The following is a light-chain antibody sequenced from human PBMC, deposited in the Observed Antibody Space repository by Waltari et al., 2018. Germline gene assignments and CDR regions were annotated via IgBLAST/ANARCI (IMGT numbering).Light chain of an antibody. CDR1: QSLLHSNGKTY. V-gene: IGKV2D-29*02. CDR2: EVT. J-gene: IGKJ1*01. Sequence: DIVMTQTPLSLPVTPGAPASISCRSSQSLLHSNGKTYLHWYLQKPGQSPRLLIYEVTNRESGLPDRFSVSASCTYFTLNITRVEPEDVGVYYCMQSTKYPTFGQGTKVEIK. CDR3: MQSTKYPT.